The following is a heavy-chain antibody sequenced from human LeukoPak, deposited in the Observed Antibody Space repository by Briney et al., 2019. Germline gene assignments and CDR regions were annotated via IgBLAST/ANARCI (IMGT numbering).Heavy chain of an antibody. CDR1: GFTFSSYS. CDR3: ARGPVLRYFDWFY. Sequence: PGGSLRLSCAASGFTFSSYSMNWVRQAPGKGLEWVSYISSSSSTIYYADSVKGRFTISRDNAKNSLYLQMNSLRAEDTAVYYCARGPVLRYFDWFYWGQGTLVTVSS. J-gene: IGHJ4*02. V-gene: IGHV3-48*04. CDR2: ISSSSSTI. D-gene: IGHD3-9*01.